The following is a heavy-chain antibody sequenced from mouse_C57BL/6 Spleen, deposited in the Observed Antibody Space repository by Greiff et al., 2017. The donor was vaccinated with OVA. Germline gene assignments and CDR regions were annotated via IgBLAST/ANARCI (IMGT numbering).Heavy chain of an antibody. CDR2: IRLKSDNYAT. J-gene: IGHJ4*01. Sequence: DVKLVESGGGLVQPGGSMKLSCVASGFTFSNYWMNWVRQSPEKGLEWVAQIRLKSDNYATHYAESVKGRFTISRDDSKSSVYLRMNDLRAEDTGIYYCTVYYGNYLYAMDYWGQGTSVTVSS. V-gene: IGHV6-3*01. CDR1: GFTFSNYW. CDR3: TVYYGNYLYAMDY. D-gene: IGHD2-1*01.